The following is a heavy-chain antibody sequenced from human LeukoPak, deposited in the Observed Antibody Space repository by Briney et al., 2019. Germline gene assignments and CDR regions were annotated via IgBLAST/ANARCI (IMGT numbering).Heavy chain of an antibody. CDR1: GFTVSSNY. Sequence: GGSLRLSCAASGFTVSSNYMSWVRQAPGKGLEWVSAISGRGDRTYYADSVKGRFTISRDNSKNTLYLQMNSLRAEDTAVYYCAKEQSSSGFFDYWGQGTLVTVSS. CDR3: AKEQSSSGFFDY. CDR2: ISGRGDRT. D-gene: IGHD6-6*01. J-gene: IGHJ4*02. V-gene: IGHV3-23*01.